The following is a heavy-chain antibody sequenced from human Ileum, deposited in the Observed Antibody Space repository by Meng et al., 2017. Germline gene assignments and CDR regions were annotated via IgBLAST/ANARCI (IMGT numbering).Heavy chain of an antibody. D-gene: IGHD2-15*01. CDR3: ARIGFCSGRSCYGFFDY. CDR1: GDSISSGGSY. V-gene: IGHV4-31*01. J-gene: IGHJ4*02. CDR2: IYSSGGT. Sequence: QMQLQKSGPGLVKPSPSLSLTCTVSGDSISSGGSYWTWIRQHPGKGLAWIGYIYSSGGTYYTPSLKSLVTISLDTSKNQFSLRLSSVTAADTAVYYCARIGFCSGRSCYGFFDYWGQGTLVTVSS.